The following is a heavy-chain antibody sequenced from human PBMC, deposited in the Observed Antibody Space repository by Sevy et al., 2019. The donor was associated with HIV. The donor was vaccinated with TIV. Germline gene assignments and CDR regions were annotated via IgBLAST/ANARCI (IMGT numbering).Heavy chain of an antibody. D-gene: IGHD6-19*01. V-gene: IGHV3-11*01. CDR1: GFTFSDYY. CDR2: ISSSGSTI. CDR3: ARAHYRSDWYVFPKEGDCYYDY. J-gene: IGHJ4*02. Sequence: GGSLRLSCAASGFTFSDYYMSWIRQAPGKGLEWVSYISSSGSTIYYADSVKGRFTISRDNAKNSLYLQMNSLRAEDTAVYYCARAHYRSDWYVFPKEGDCYYDYWGQGTLVTVSS.